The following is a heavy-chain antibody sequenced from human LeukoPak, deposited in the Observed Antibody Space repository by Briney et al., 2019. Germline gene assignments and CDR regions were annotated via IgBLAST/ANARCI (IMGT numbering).Heavy chain of an antibody. CDR2: IYHSGST. CDR3: ARGITDSGSYHFDY. CDR1: GGSISSGGYS. J-gene: IGHJ4*02. V-gene: IGHV4-30-2*01. Sequence: PSQTLSLTCAVSGGSISSGGYSWSWIRQPPGKGLEWIGYIYHSGSTYYNPSLKSRVTISVDTSKNQFSLKLSSVTAADTAVYYCARGITDSGSYHFDYWGQGTLVTVSS. D-gene: IGHD1-26*01.